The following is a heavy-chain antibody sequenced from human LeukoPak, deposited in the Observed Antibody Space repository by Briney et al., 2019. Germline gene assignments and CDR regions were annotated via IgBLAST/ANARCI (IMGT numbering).Heavy chain of an antibody. D-gene: IGHD6-13*01. CDR2: IYYSGST. CDR3: ARGMRSSWYFGKYYFDY. J-gene: IGHJ4*02. CDR1: GGSISSSSYY. Sequence: SETLSLTCTVSGGSISSSSYYWGWIRQPPGKGLEWIGSIYYSGSTYYNPSLKSRVTISVDTSKNQVSLKLTSVTAADPAVYYCARGMRSSWYFGKYYFDYWGQGTLVTVSS. V-gene: IGHV4-39*01.